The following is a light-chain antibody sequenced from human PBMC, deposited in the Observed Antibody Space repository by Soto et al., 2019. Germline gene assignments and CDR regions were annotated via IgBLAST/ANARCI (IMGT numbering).Light chain of an antibody. Sequence: EIVLTQSPGTLSLSPGERAALSCRASQNMNSEYVAWYQQKPGQAPRLLIHGASSRATGTPDRFSCSGSVTNFALTISRLETEDFALSDGQVYGSFFGPGAKVDVK. CDR1: QNMNSEY. CDR3: QVYGSF. J-gene: IGKJ3*01. V-gene: IGKV3-20*01. CDR2: GAS.